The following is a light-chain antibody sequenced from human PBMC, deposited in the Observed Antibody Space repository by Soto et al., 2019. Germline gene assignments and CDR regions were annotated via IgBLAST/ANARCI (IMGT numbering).Light chain of an antibody. CDR3: QQLNSYPPRLT. CDR1: QGISSY. CDR2: AAS. V-gene: IGKV1-9*01. Sequence: DIQLTQSPSFLSASVGDRVTITCRASQGISSYLAWYQQKPGKAPKLLIYAASTLQSGVPSRFSGSGSGTEFTLTISSLQPEDFATYYCQQLNSYPPRLTFVGGTKVEIK. J-gene: IGKJ4*01.